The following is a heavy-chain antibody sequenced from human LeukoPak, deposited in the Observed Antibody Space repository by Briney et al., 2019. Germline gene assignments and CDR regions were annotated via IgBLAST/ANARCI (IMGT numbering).Heavy chain of an antibody. D-gene: IGHD3-10*01. CDR1: GYTFTSYG. J-gene: IGHJ5*02. CDR2: ISAYNANT. CDR3: ARGSGSYPNWFDP. V-gene: IGHV1-18*04. Sequence: GASVKVSWKASGYTFTSYGISWVRQAPGHGLEWKGWISAYNANTNYAQKLQGRVTMTTDTSTSTAYMELRSLRSDDTAVYYCARGSGSYPNWFDPWGQGTLVTVSS.